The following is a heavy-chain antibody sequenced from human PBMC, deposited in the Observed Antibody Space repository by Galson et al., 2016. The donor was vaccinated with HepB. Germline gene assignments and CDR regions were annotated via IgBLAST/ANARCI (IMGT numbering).Heavy chain of an antibody. J-gene: IGHJ4*02. CDR3: ATGFCSGGICRDQLFFEN. CDR1: GDSFTYRY. CDR2: ITPFNANT. Sequence: SVKVSCKAAGDSFTYRYLHWVRQAPGQAPEWMGRITPFNANTNSAQRFRDRLTITRDTSVSTVYMELRSLRSEDTAIYYCATGFCSGGICRDQLFFENWGQGTLVTVSS. V-gene: IGHV1-45*02. D-gene: IGHD2-8*02.